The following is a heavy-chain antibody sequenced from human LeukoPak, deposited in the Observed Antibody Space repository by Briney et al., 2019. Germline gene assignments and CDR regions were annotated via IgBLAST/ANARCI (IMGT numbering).Heavy chain of an antibody. CDR1: GFTFSSYW. CDR3: ARADLYYDILTGYYFDY. D-gene: IGHD3-9*01. V-gene: IGHV3-7*01. Sequence: GGSLRLSCAASGFTFSSYWMSWVRQAPGKGLEWVANIKLDGSEKYYVDSVKGRFTISRDNAKNSLYLQMISLRAEDTAVYYCARADLYYDILTGYYFDYWGQGTLVTVSS. J-gene: IGHJ4*02. CDR2: IKLDGSEK.